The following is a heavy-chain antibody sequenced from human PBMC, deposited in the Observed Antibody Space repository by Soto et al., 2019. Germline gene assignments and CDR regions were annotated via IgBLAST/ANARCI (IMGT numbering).Heavy chain of an antibody. J-gene: IGHJ6*02. D-gene: IGHD3-10*01. Sequence: GGSLRLSCAASVFNFNDYGMHWVRQAPGKGLEWVSSISWNSVSIGYADSVKGRFTISRDNAKNSLYLQMNSLRAEDTALYYCAKDMENGYNPYYYYGMDVWGQGTTVTVSS. CDR3: AKDMENGYNPYYYYGMDV. CDR2: ISWNSVSI. CDR1: VFNFNDYG. V-gene: IGHV3-9*01.